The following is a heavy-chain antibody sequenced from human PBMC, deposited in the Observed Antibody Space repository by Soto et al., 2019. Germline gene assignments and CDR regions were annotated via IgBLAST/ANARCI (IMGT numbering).Heavy chain of an antibody. V-gene: IGHV4-34*01. CDR2: INHSGST. D-gene: IGHD3-3*01. CDR3: ARGRSSAAGFLEWFENWFDS. Sequence: SETLSITFAVYGGSFSGYYWGGIRQPPGKGLEWIGEINHSGSTNYNPSLKSRVTISVDTSKNQFSLKLSSVTAADTAVYYCARGRSSAAGFLEWFENWFDSWGQGTLVTVSS. CDR1: GGSFSGYY. J-gene: IGHJ5*01.